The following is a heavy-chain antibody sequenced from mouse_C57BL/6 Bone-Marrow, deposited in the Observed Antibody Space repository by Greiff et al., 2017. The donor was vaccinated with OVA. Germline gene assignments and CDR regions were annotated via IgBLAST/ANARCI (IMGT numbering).Heavy chain of an antibody. J-gene: IGHJ4*01. CDR3: AREKEAMDY. Sequence: ESGPGLVKPSQSLSLTCSVTGYSITSGYYWNWIRQFPGNKLEWMGYISYDGSNNYNPSLKNRISITRDTSKNQFFLKLNSVTTEDTATYYCAREKEAMDYWGQGTSVTVSS. V-gene: IGHV3-6*01. CDR2: ISYDGSN. CDR1: GYSITSGYY.